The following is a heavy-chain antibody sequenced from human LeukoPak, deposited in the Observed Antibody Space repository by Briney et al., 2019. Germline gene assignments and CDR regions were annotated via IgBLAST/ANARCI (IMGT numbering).Heavy chain of an antibody. D-gene: IGHD6-6*01. V-gene: IGHV4-59*01. J-gene: IGHJ4*02. CDR1: GGSFSGYY. CDR2: IYYSGST. Sequence: PSETLSLTCAVYGGSFSGYYWSWIRQPPGKGLEWIGYIYYSGSTNYNPSLKSRVTISVDTSKNQFSLKLSSVTAADTAVYYCARVMSSSWELDYWGQGTLVNVSS. CDR3: ARVMSSSWELDY.